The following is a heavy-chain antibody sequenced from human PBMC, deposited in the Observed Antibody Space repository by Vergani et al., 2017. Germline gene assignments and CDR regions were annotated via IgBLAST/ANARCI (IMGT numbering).Heavy chain of an antibody. CDR2: IRSKANSYAT. Sequence: EVQLVESGGGLVQPGGSLKVSCAASGFTFSGSAMHWVRQASRKGLEWVGRIRSKANSYATTYAASVKGRFTISRDDSKNTAYLQMNSLKTEDTAVYYCIXHYYDSSGYYYGYWGQGTLVTVSS. CDR1: GFTFSGSA. D-gene: IGHD3-22*01. J-gene: IGHJ4*02. CDR3: IXHYYDSSGYYYGY. V-gene: IGHV3-73*01.